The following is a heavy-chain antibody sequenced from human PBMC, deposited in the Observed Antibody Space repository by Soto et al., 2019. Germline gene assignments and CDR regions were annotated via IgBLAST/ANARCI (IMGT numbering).Heavy chain of an antibody. V-gene: IGHV1-69*01. J-gene: IGHJ6*02. Sequence: QVKLVQSGAEVKKPGSSVKVSCKASADTFSRSAFSWVRQAPGQGLEWMGGIIPFFHAANYAQRFQGRVTITADESTSTVYMELSSLRSEDTALYYCARDLISNYHYYGMDVWGQGTTVTVSS. CDR3: ARDLISNYHYYGMDV. CDR1: ADTFSRSA. CDR2: IIPFFHAA.